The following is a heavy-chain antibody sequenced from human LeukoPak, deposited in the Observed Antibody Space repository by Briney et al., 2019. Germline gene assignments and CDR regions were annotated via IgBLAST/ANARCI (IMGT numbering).Heavy chain of an antibody. Sequence: GRSLRLSCAASGFTISSYGMHWVRQAPGKGLEWVAVISYDGSNKYYADSVEGRFTISRDNSKNTLYLQMNSLRAEDTAVYYCAKDMAYSSSLAEDYWGQGTLVTVSS. CDR3: AKDMAYSSSLAEDY. V-gene: IGHV3-30*18. J-gene: IGHJ4*02. CDR2: ISYDGSNK. D-gene: IGHD6-6*01. CDR1: GFTISSYG.